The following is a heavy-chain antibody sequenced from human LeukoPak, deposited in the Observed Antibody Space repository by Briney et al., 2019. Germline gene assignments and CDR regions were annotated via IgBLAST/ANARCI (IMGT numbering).Heavy chain of an antibody. J-gene: IGHJ4*02. CDR3: TTGFCSSTSCSY. Sequence: GGSLRLSCAVSGFTFSNAWMSWVRQAPGKGLEWVGRIKSKTDGGTTDYAAPVKGRFTISRDDSKNTLYLQMNSLKTGDTAVYYCTTGFCSSTSCSYWGQGTLVTVSS. D-gene: IGHD2-2*01. CDR1: GFTFSNAW. V-gene: IGHV3-15*01. CDR2: IKSKTDGGTT.